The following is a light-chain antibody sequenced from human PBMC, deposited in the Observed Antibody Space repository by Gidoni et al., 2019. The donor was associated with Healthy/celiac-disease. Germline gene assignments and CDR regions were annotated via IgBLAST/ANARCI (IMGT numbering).Light chain of an antibody. CDR1: QSVSSY. V-gene: IGKV3-11*01. CDR3: QQRSNWPPEFT. CDR2: DAS. J-gene: IGKJ3*01. Sequence: EIVLTQSPATRSLSTGERATLSCRASQSVSSYLAWYQQTPGQAPRLLIYDASNRATGIPARFSGSGSGTDFTLTISSLEPEDFAVYYCQQRSNWPPEFTFGPGTKVDIK.